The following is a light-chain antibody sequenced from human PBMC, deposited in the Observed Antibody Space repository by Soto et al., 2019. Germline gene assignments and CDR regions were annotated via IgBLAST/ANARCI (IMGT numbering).Light chain of an antibody. V-gene: IGLV2-14*01. CDR2: DVS. J-gene: IGLJ3*02. CDR3: SSYTTSNTQV. Sequence: QSALTQPASVSGSPGQSITISCTGTSSDVGTYNYVSWYQHRPGKAPKLMIYDVSYRPSGVSNRFSGSKSANTASLTISGLQAETEADYYCSSYTTSNTQVFGGGTKLTGL. CDR1: SSDVGTYNY.